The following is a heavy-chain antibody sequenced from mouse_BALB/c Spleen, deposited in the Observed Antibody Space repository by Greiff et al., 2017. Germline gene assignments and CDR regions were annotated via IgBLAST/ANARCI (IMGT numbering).Heavy chain of an antibody. V-gene: IGHV1-5*01. CDR1: GYTFTSYW. D-gene: IGHD2-1*01. J-gene: IGHJ4*01. CDR3: VADYYGNRYAMDY. Sequence: DVKLQESGTVLARPGASVKMSCKASGYTFTSYWMHWVKQRPGQGLEWIGAIYPGNSDTSYNQKFKGKAKLTAVTSTGTTYMELSSLTKEDSAVYYYVADYYGNRYAMDYWGQGTSVTVSA. CDR2: IYPGNSDT.